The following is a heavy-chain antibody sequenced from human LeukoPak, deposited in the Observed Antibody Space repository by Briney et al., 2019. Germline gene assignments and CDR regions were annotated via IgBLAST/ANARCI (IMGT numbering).Heavy chain of an antibody. Sequence: GGSLRLSCTASGFTFTTYWMSWVRQAPGKGLEWVSVTYSGGSTYYADSVKGRFTISRDRSKNTLYLQMNSLRAEDTAVYYCARDWYYNSGSPGYWGQGTLVTVSS. CDR3: ARDWYYNSGSPGY. CDR2: TYSGGST. J-gene: IGHJ4*02. CDR1: GFTFTTYW. V-gene: IGHV3-53*01. D-gene: IGHD3-10*01.